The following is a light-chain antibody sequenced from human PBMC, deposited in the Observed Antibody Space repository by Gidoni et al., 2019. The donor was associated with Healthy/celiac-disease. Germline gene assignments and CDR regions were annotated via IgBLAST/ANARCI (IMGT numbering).Light chain of an antibody. CDR3: CSYAGSYTFEV. CDR1: SSDVGGYTY. J-gene: IGLJ2*01. Sequence: SALTQPRSVSGSPGQSATISCTGTSSDVGGYTYVSWYQQHTGKAPKLMIYAVSKRPSGVPDRFSGSKSGNPASLTISGLQAEDEADYYCCSYAGSYTFEVFGGGTKLTVL. V-gene: IGLV2-11*01. CDR2: AVS.